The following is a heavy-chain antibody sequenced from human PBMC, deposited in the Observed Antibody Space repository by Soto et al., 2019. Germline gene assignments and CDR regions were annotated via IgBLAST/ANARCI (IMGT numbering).Heavy chain of an antibody. V-gene: IGHV3-23*01. Sequence: LSISCAASCFTVNSYAMSWVRQAPGKGLEWVSTTGATGRTTYYSDAVKGRFTVSRDNSKNTLDLQMSNLRAEDTAVYYCATVHNTSRSFDYWGQGTLVTVSS. CDR1: CFTVNSYA. CDR3: ATVHNTSRSFDY. CDR2: TGATGRTT. J-gene: IGHJ4*02. D-gene: IGHD1-20*01.